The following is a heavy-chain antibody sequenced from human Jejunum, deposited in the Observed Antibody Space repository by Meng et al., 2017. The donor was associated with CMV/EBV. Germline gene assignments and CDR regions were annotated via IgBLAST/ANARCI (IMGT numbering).Heavy chain of an antibody. D-gene: IGHD2-2*01. Sequence: QVQLWQSGAEVKKPGASVKVSCEASGFIFTSYAISWVRQAPGQGLQYMGWISAYNGNTNYAQELQGRVTMTTDTSTSTAYMELRSLRFDDTAVYYCARFYCSSTSCPHVLFDYWGQGTLVTVSS. V-gene: IGHV1-18*01. CDR2: ISAYNGNT. CDR1: GFIFTSYA. J-gene: IGHJ4*02. CDR3: ARFYCSSTSCPHVLFDY.